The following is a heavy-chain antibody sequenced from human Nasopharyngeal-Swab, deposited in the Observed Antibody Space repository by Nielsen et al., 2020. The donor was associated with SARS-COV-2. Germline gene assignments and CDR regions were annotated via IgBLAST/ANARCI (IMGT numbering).Heavy chain of an antibody. V-gene: IGHV1-2*06. CDR2: INPNSGGT. J-gene: IGHJ6*02. CDR3: ARVWEPGGYYYYGMDV. D-gene: IGHD1-26*01. CDR1: GYTFTGYY. Sequence: ASVKVSCKASGYTFTGYYMHWVRQAPGQGLEWMGRINPNSGGTNYAQKFQGRVTMTRVTSISTGYMELSRLRSDDTAVYYCARVWEPGGYYYYGMDVWGQGTTVTVFS.